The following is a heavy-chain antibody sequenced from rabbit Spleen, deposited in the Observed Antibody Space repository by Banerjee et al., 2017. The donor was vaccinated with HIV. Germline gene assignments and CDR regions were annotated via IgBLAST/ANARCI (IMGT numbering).Heavy chain of an antibody. CDR3: ARDAGSYDYIDVYFNL. D-gene: IGHD8-1*01. J-gene: IGHJ4*01. CDR1: GVSFSLSSY. V-gene: IGHV1S40*01. Sequence: QSLEESGGDLVKPGASLTLTCTASGVSFSLSSYMCWVRQAPGKGLEWIACINAATGKPVYATWAKGRFTISRTSSTTVTLQMTSLTAVDTATYFCARDAGSYDYIDVYFNLWGQAPWSPS. CDR2: INAATGKP.